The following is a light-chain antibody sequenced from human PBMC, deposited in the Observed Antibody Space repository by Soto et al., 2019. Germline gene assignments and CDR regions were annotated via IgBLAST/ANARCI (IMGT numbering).Light chain of an antibody. CDR1: QRTANSY. CDR3: HQSVVSRWT. V-gene: IGKV3-20*01. CDR2: GTS. J-gene: IGKJ1*01. Sequence: ELVMTQASDTLSLSTGAIATLSCSTSQRTANSYFAWSQQKPGQAPRLLIYGTSSRAAGVPDRFTGSGSGTDFTLTISRPEPEDFAVYYCHQSVVSRWTFGQGNTVDIK.